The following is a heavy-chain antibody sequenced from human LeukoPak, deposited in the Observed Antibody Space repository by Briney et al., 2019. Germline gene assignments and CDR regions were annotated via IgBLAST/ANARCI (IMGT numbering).Heavy chain of an antibody. D-gene: IGHD5-18*01. V-gene: IGHV3-11*01. Sequence: PGGSLRLSCAASGFTFSDYYMSWIRQAPGKGLEWVSYISSSGSTIYYADSVKGRFTISRDNAKNSLYLQMNSLRAEDTAVYYCARRGYSLDYYYYYMDVWGKGTTVTVSS. CDR1: GFTFSDYY. CDR3: ARRGYSLDYYYYYMDV. J-gene: IGHJ6*03. CDR2: ISSSGSTI.